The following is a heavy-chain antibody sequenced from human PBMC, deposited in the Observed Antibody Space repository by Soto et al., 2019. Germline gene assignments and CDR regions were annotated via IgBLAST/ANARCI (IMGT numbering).Heavy chain of an antibody. CDR1: GYTLTELS. J-gene: IGHJ4*02. V-gene: IGHV1-24*01. CDR2: FDPEDGET. CDR3: ATAPPYSYNIGVYPKILVNY. D-gene: IGHD3-22*01. Sequence: ASVKVSCKVSGYTLTELSMHWVRQAPGKGLEWMGGFDPEDGETIYAQKFQGRVTMTEDTSTDTAYMELSSLRSEDTAVYYCATAPPYSYNIGVYPKILVNYGGQEPLSPVS.